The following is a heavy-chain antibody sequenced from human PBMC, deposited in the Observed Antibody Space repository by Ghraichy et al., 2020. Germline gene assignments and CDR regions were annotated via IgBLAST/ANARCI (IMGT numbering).Heavy chain of an antibody. D-gene: IGHD5/OR15-5a*01. CDR2: LYYTGYA. V-gene: IGHV4-39*01. J-gene: IGHJ4*02. Sequence: SETLSLNCSVSGASITSSDYFWCWIRQPPGKGLEWIGSLYYTGYAHYNPSLKSRVTISLDTSKKQFSLRLRSVTAADTAMYYCARQSVALDFWGQGILVAVSS. CDR3: ARQSVALDF. CDR1: GASITSSDYF.